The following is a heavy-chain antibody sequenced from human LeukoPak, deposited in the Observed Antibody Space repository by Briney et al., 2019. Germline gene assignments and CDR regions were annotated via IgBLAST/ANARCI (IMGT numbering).Heavy chain of an antibody. CDR3: ARGTNYYDSSGYSGGYFDY. D-gene: IGHD3-22*01. Sequence: SETLSLTCTVSGGSISSSSYYWGWIRQPPGRGLEWIGSIYYSGSTYYNPSLKSRVTISVDTSKNQFSLKLSSVTAADTAVYYCARGTNYYDSSGYSGGYFDYWGQGTLVTVSS. J-gene: IGHJ4*02. V-gene: IGHV4-39*07. CDR2: IYYSGST. CDR1: GGSISSSSYY.